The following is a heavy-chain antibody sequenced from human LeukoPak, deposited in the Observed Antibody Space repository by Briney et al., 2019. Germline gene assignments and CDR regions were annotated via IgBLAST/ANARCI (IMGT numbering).Heavy chain of an antibody. CDR2: ISGSGGST. V-gene: IGHV3-23*01. CDR3: AKGGGITMIVSYFDY. CDR1: GFTFSSYA. Sequence: GGSLRLSCAASGFTFSSYAMSWVRQAPGKGLEWVSAISGSGGSTYYADSVKGRFTISRDNSKNTLYLQMYSLRAEDTAVYYCAKGGGITMIVSYFDYWGQGTLVTVSS. D-gene: IGHD3-22*01. J-gene: IGHJ4*02.